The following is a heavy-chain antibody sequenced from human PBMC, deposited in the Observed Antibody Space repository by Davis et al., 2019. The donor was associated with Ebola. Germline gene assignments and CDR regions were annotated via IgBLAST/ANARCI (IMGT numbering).Heavy chain of an antibody. CDR2: IYHRGST. Sequence: SETLSLTCTVSGGSISSYYWSWIRQPPGKGLEWIGYIYHRGSTYYNPSLKSRVIMSVDMSKNQFSLKLSSVTAADTAVYYCARAGGRNWYFDLWGRGTLVTVSS. D-gene: IGHD2-15*01. CDR1: GGSISSYY. J-gene: IGHJ2*01. CDR3: ARAGGRNWYFDL. V-gene: IGHV4-59*01.